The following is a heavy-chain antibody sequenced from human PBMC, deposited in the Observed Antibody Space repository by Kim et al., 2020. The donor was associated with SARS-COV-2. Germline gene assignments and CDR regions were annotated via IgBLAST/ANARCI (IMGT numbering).Heavy chain of an antibody. Sequence: GGSLRLSCAASGFIFNKYDIHWVRQAPGKGLEWMAMISFDGSNGDYADSVKARFIISRDNSKNTLYLQMDSLKVEDTAVYYCAIVDYYDPSGPFDYWGQGTLVTVSS. D-gene: IGHD3-3*01. CDR1: GFIFNKYD. J-gene: IGHJ4*02. V-gene: IGHV3-30*01. CDR3: AIVDYYDPSGPFDY. CDR2: ISFDGSNG.